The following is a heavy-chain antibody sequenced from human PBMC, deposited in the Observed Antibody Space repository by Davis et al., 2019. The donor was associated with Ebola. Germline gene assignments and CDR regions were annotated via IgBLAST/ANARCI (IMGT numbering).Heavy chain of an antibody. Sequence: ASVKVSCKASGYTFKNSAISWVRQAPGQGLEWMGWISAYNGNTAYAQILQGRVTMTTDTSTGTAYMVLSSLRSEDTAVYYCATSAGGYYYYYAMDVWGKGTTVTVSS. CDR3: ATSAGGYYYYYAMDV. CDR2: ISAYNGNT. J-gene: IGHJ6*04. D-gene: IGHD6-13*01. V-gene: IGHV1-18*01. CDR1: GYTFKNSA.